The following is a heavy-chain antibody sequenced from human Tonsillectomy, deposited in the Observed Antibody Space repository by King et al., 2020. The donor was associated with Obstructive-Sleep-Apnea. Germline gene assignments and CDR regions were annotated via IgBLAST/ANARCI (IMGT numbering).Heavy chain of an antibody. J-gene: IGHJ3*02. CDR3: ATPDYYDSSGLAFDI. V-gene: IGHV5-51*01. D-gene: IGHD3-22*01. CDR1: GYSFTSYW. CDR2: IYPGDSDT. Sequence: VQLVESGAEVKKPGESLKISCKGSGYSFTSYWIGWVRQMPGNGLEWMGIIYPGDSDTRYSPSFQGQVTISADKSISTAYLQWSSLKASDTAMYYCATPDYYDSSGLAFDIWGQGTMVTVSS.